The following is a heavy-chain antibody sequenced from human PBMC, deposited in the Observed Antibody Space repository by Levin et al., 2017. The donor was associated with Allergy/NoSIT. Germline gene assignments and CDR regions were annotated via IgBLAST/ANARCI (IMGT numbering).Heavy chain of an antibody. Sequence: GESLKISCAASGFTFSSYSMNWVRQAPGKGLEWVSSISSSSSYIYYADSVKGRFTISRDNAKNSLYLQMNSLRAEDTAVYYCARGRDYYGMDVWGQGTTVTVSS. J-gene: IGHJ6*02. CDR3: ARGRDYYGMDV. V-gene: IGHV3-21*01. CDR2: ISSSSSYI. CDR1: GFTFSSYS.